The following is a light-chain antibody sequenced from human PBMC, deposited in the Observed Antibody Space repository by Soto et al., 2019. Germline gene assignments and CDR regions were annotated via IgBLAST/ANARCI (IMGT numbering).Light chain of an antibody. CDR2: GVS. J-gene: IGLJ1*01. CDR1: SSDIGGYNF. V-gene: IGLV2-14*03. CDR3: SSYISSSSPYV. Sequence: QSALTQPASVSGSPGQSITISCTGTSSDIGGYNFVSWYQHHPGKAPRLIIFGVSDRPSGVSDRFSGSKSGNTASLTISGRQAEDEADYYCSSYISSSSPYVFGTGTKLTVL.